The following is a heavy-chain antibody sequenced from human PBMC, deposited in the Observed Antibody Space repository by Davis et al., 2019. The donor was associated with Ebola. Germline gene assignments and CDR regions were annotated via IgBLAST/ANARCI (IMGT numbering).Heavy chain of an antibody. V-gene: IGHV3-21*01. CDR1: GFTFSSYS. CDR3: ASYDFWSGYDDY. CDR2: ISNSSSYI. J-gene: IGHJ4*02. Sequence: GGSLRLSCAASGFTFSSYSMNWVRQAPGKGLEWVSSISNSSSYIYYADSVKGRFTISRDNAKNSLYLQMNSLRAEDTAVYYCASYDFWSGYDDYWGQGTLVTVSS. D-gene: IGHD3-3*01.